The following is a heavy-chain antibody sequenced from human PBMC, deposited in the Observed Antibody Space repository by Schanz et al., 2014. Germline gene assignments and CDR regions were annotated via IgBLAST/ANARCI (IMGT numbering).Heavy chain of an antibody. Sequence: QVQLVESGGGVVQPGRSLRLSCAASGFTFSAYGMHWVRQAPGKGLEWVAQISHDGHRDFYADSVKGRFTISRDNAKNSLYLQMNSLRAEDTAVYYCARSYSSGWYPYYYGMDVWGQGTTVTVSS. CDR2: ISHDGHRD. CDR1: GFTFSAYG. J-gene: IGHJ6*02. CDR3: ARSYSSGWYPYYYGMDV. D-gene: IGHD6-19*01. V-gene: IGHV3-30*19.